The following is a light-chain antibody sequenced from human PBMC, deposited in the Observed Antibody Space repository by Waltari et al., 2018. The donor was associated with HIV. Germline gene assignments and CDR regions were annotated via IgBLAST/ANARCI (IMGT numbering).Light chain of an antibody. Sequence: QTVVTQEPSFSVSPGGTVTLTCGLKSGSVSSSHYPRWYQQTPGQTPRTLIYNTNTRSSGVPGRFSGSILGNKAALTITGAQADDESVYYCLLYLGSGILVFGGGTKVTVL. CDR1: SGSVSSSHY. V-gene: IGLV8-61*01. CDR3: LLYLGSGILV. J-gene: IGLJ3*02. CDR2: NTN.